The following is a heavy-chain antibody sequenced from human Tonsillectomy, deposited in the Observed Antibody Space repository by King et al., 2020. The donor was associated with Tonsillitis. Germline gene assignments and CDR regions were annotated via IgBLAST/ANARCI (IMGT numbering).Heavy chain of an antibody. CDR2: IYPGDSET. D-gene: IGHD6-19*01. Sequence: VQLVQSGAEVKKPGESLKISCKGSGYSFTSNWIGWVRQMPGKGLEWMGIIYPGDSETKYNPSFQGQVTISADKSNTTAYLQWSSLKASDTAMYYCARPRIAVAGPYYFDYWGQGTLVTVSS. CDR3: ARPRIAVAGPYYFDY. J-gene: IGHJ4*02. CDR1: GYSFTSNW. V-gene: IGHV5-51*01.